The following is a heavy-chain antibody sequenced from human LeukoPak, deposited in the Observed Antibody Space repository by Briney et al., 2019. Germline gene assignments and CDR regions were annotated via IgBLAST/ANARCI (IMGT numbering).Heavy chain of an antibody. D-gene: IGHD3-16*02. Sequence: SETLSLTCTVSGGSISSGDYYWSWIRQPPGKGLEWIGYIYYSGSTYYNPSLKSRVTISVDTSKNQFSLKLSSVTAADTAVYYCARGISTFGGVIVPYWGQGTLVTVSS. CDR2: IYYSGST. V-gene: IGHV4-30-4*01. CDR3: ARGISTFGGVIVPY. J-gene: IGHJ4*02. CDR1: GGSISSGDYY.